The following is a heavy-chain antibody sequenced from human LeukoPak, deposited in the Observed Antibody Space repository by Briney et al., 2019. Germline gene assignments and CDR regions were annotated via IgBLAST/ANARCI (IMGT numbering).Heavy chain of an antibody. Sequence: ASVKVSCKASGYTFTSYYLHWVRQAPGQGLEWMGIINPSGGSTSYAQKFQGRVTMTRDASTSTVYMELSSLRSEDTAVYFCARGTTSHGDFDYWGQGTLVTVSS. V-gene: IGHV1-46*01. CDR2: INPSGGST. CDR3: ARGTTSHGDFDY. J-gene: IGHJ4*02. CDR1: GYTFTSYY. D-gene: IGHD1-1*01.